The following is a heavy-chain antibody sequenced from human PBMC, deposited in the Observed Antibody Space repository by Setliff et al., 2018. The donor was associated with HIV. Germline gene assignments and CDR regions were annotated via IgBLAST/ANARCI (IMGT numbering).Heavy chain of an antibody. CDR2: ILYGGTT. CDR3: ARPTTGLGGGAAFDI. V-gene: IGHV4-39*01. CDR1: GGSVDSRHYY. Sequence: SETLSLTCAVSGGSVDSRHYYWGWIRKPPGKGLEWIGNILYGGTTYYTPSLKSRVSISVDTSRNQFSLRLNSVTAADTAVYYCARPTTGLGGGAAFDIWGQGTMVTVSS. D-gene: IGHD2-8*01. J-gene: IGHJ3*02.